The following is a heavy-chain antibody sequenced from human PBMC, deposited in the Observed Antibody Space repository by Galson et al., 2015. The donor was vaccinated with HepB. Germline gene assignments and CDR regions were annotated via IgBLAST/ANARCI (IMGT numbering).Heavy chain of an antibody. D-gene: IGHD3-16*01. CDR1: GFTFSSYE. Sequence: SLRLSCAASGFTFSSYEMNWVRQAPGKGLEWVSYISSSGSTIYYADSVKGRFTISRDNAKNSLYLQMNSLRAEDTAVYYCARETGLGGGFDYWGQGTLVTVSS. V-gene: IGHV3-48*03. CDR2: ISSSGSTI. J-gene: IGHJ4*02. CDR3: ARETGLGGGFDY.